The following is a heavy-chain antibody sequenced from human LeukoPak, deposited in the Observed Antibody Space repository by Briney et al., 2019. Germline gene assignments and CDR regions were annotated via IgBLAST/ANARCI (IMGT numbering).Heavy chain of an antibody. D-gene: IGHD1-26*01. CDR1: GYTFTSYY. CDR3: AREGSDNRAAFDI. Sequence: ASVKVSCTASGYTFTSYYMHWVRQAPGQGLEWMGIINPSGGSTSYAQKFQGRVTMTRDTSISTAYMELSRLRSDDTAVYYCAREGSDNRAAFDIWGQGTMVTVSS. J-gene: IGHJ3*02. V-gene: IGHV1-46*01. CDR2: INPSGGST.